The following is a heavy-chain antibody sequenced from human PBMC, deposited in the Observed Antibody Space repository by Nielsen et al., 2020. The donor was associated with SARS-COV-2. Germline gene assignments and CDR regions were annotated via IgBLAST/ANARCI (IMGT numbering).Heavy chain of an antibody. J-gene: IGHJ4*02. CDR3: AKAGYCTNGVCYWVFDY. CDR1: GFTFSSYA. CDR2: ISGSGGST. Sequence: GESLKISCAASGFTFSSYAMSWVRQAPGKGLEWVSAISGSGGSTYYADSVKGRFTISRDNSKNTLYLQMNSLRAEDTAVYYCAKAGYCTNGVCYWVFDYWGQGTLVTVSS. V-gene: IGHV3-23*01. D-gene: IGHD2-8*01.